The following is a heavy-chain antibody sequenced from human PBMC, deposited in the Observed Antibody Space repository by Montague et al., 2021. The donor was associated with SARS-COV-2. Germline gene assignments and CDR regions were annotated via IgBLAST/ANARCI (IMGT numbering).Heavy chain of an antibody. CDR2: IYYSGST. V-gene: IGHV4-59*08. J-gene: IGHJ4*02. Sequence: SETLSLTCTVSGRSISSYYWSWIRQPPGKGLEWIGYIYYSGSTNYNPSLKSRVTISVDTSKNQFSLKLSSVTAAGTAVYYCARLAVGYCTNGVCYTAFDYWGQGTLVTVSS. CDR1: GRSISSYY. D-gene: IGHD2-8*01. CDR3: ARLAVGYCTNGVCYTAFDY.